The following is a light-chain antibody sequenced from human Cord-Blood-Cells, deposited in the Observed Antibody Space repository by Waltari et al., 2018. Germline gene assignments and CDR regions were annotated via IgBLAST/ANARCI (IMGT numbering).Light chain of an antibody. CDR3: CSYAGSSTV. CDR2: EGS. CDR1: SSDVGSYNL. Sequence: QSVLTQPASVSGSPGQSITISCTGTSSDVGSYNLVSWYPQHPGQAPQLLIYEGSKRPSGVSNRFSGSKAGNTASLTISGLQAEDEADYYGCSYAGSSTVFGGGTKLTVL. J-gene: IGLJ3*02. V-gene: IGLV2-23*01.